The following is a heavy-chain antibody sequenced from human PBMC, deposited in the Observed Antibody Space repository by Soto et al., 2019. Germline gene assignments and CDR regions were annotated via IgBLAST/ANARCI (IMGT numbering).Heavy chain of an antibody. Sequence: QLQLQESGPGLVKPSETLSLTCTVSGGSISSSSYYWGWIRQPPGKGLEWIGSIYYSGSTYYNPSLKSRVNISVDTSKNQFSLELNSVTAADTAVYYCASFNLGYCSGGTCYYWGQGTLVTVSS. CDR3: ASFNLGYCSGGTCYY. CDR1: GGSISSSSYY. V-gene: IGHV4-39*01. CDR2: IYYSGST. J-gene: IGHJ4*02. D-gene: IGHD2-15*01.